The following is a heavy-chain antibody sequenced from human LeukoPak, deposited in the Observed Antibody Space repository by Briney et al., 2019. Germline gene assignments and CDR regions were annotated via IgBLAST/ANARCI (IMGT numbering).Heavy chain of an antibody. CDR1: GFTFSSYA. CDR3: AKTAPRIQLWLRAFYMDV. Sequence: GGSLRLSCAASGFTFSSYAMSWVRQAPGKGLEWVSAISGSGGSTYYADSVKGRLTISRDNSKNTLYLQMNSLRAEDTAVYYCAKTAPRIQLWLRAFYMDVWGKGTTVTVSS. CDR2: ISGSGGST. J-gene: IGHJ6*03. V-gene: IGHV3-23*01. D-gene: IGHD5-18*01.